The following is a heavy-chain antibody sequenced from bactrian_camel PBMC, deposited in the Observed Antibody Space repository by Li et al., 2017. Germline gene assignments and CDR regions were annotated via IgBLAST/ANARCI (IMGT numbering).Heavy chain of an antibody. CDR1: GDTVSIDC. CDR3: AAGYSDYGQCSFEYAD. CDR2: IYIKGGGT. J-gene: IGHJ4*01. Sequence: HVQLVESGGDLVHPGGSLRLSCVASGDTVSIDCMAWFRQAPGKEREGVAGIYIKGGGTYYGHSVNGRFTISQDNVKNTVYLQMDSLKPEDTAMYYCAAGYSDYGQCSFEYADWGQGTQVTVS. V-gene: IGHV3S6*01. D-gene: IGHD4*01.